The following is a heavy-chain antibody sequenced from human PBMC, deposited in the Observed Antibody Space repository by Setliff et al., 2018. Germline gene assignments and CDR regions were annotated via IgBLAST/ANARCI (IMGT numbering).Heavy chain of an antibody. D-gene: IGHD3-9*01. CDR1: GFTFSSYW. CDR2: VNDDGSSA. J-gene: IGHJ6*02. CDR3: ARAYYGTVNGYSSMDV. V-gene: IGHV3-74*03. Sequence: GGSLRLSCAASGFTFSSYWMHWVRQDPGKGLVWVSRVNDDGSSAMYADSVKGRFTMSRDNAKNTLYLQMNSLRAEDTAVYYCARAYYGTVNGYSSMDVWGQGTTVTVSS.